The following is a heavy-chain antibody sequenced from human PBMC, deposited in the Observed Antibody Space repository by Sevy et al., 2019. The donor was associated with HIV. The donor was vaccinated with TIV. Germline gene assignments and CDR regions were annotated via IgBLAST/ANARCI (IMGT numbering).Heavy chain of an antibody. CDR2: IYYSGST. J-gene: IGHJ3*02. V-gene: IGHV4-39*01. CDR1: GGSISSSSYY. CDR3: ARHGYDTSTGLDAFDI. Sequence: SETLSLTCTVSGGSISSSSYYWGWIRQPPGKGLEWIGSIYYSGSTYYNPSVKSRVTISVDTSKNQFSLKLSSVTAADTAVYYCARHGYDTSTGLDAFDIWGEGTMVAVSS. D-gene: IGHD3-9*01.